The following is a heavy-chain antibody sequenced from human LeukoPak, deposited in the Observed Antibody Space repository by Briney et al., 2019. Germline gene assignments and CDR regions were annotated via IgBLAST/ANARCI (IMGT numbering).Heavy chain of an antibody. CDR1: GFTFSSYW. CDR2: IKQDGSEK. Sequence: GGSLRVSCAASGFTFSSYWMSWVRQAPGKGLEWVANIKQDGSEKYYVDSVKGRFTISRDNSKNTLYLQMNSLRAEDTAVYYCAKRYSEFSLPNPADAFDIWGQGTMVTVSS. J-gene: IGHJ3*02. V-gene: IGHV3-7*03. D-gene: IGHD3-3*01. CDR3: AKRYSEFSLPNPADAFDI.